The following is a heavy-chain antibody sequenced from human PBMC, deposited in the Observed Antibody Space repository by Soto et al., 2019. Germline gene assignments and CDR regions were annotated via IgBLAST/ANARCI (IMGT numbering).Heavy chain of an antibody. D-gene: IGHD5-18*01. CDR1: GGSFSGYY. J-gene: IGHJ4*02. CDR2: INHSGST. CDR3: ARARSRRDTAMGTDY. V-gene: IGHV4-34*01. Sequence: SETLSLTCAVYGGSFSGYYWSWIRQPPGKGLEWIGEINHSGSTNYNPSLKSRVTISVDTSKNQFSLKLSSVTAADTAVYYCARARSRRDTAMGTDYWGQGTLVTVSS.